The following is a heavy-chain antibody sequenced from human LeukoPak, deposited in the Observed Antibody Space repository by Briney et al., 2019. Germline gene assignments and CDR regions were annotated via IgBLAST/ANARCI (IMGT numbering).Heavy chain of an antibody. CDR3: ARVGPSSYSSGWYGGRYYYGMDV. CDR2: INHSGST. Sequence: SETLSLTCAVYGGSFSGYYWSWIRQPPGKGLEWIGEINHSGSTNYNPSLKSRVTISVDTSKNQFSLKLSSVTAADTAVYYCARVGPSSYSSGWYGGRYYYGMDVWGQGTTVTVSS. CDR1: GGSFSGYY. V-gene: IGHV4-34*01. D-gene: IGHD6-19*01. J-gene: IGHJ6*02.